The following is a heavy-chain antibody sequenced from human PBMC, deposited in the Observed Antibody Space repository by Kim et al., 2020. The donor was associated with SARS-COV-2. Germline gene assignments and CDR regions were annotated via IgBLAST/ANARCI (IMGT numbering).Heavy chain of an antibody. J-gene: IGHJ3*02. CDR2: IYPGDSDT. CDR3: ARRSLDTFDK. CDR1: GYSFSTYW. V-gene: IGHV5-51*01. Sequence: GESLKISCKVSGYSFSTYWIGWVRQRPEEGLEGVGIIYPGDSDTRYSPSFQGQVTIPADNSISTAYLEWRTLKASDTAIYYCARRSLDTFDKGGPGTIITVSS.